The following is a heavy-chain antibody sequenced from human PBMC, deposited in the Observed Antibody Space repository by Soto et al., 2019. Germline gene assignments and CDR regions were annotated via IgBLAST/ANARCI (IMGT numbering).Heavy chain of an antibody. CDR1: GFTFSSYP. CDR2: ISGRVGST. CDR3: AKDRFAAHDVNAFDI. J-gene: IGHJ3*02. Sequence: PEGSLRLSCAASGFTFSSYPMSWVRPAPGKGLGWGGGISGRVGSTYYADCVKGWFTMSSDNCNIARYPQINSLRAEDTAVYYGAKDRFAAHDVNAFDIWSQGTMVTVSS. V-gene: IGHV3-23*01. D-gene: IGHD3-10*01.